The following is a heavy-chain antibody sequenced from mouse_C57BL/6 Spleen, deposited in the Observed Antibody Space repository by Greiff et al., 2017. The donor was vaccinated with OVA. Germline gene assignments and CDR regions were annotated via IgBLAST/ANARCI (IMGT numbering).Heavy chain of an antibody. D-gene: IGHD1-1*01. Sequence: QVQLQQSDAELVKPGASVKISCKVSGYTFTDHTIHWMKQRPEQGLEWIGYIYPRDGSTKYNEKFKGKATLTADKSSSTAYMQLNSLTSEDSAVYFCASPLTNSLYYYAMDYWGQGTSVTVSS. V-gene: IGHV1-78*01. CDR2: IYPRDGST. CDR1: GYTFTDHT. CDR3: ASPLTNSLYYYAMDY. J-gene: IGHJ4*01.